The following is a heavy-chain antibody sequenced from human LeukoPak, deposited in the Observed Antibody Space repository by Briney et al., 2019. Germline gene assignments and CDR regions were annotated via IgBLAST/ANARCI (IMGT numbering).Heavy chain of an antibody. V-gene: IGHV3-21*01. CDR2: ISSSSSYI. D-gene: IGHD2-8*02. J-gene: IGHJ6*02. Sequence: PGGSLRLSCAASGFTFSSYSMNWVRQAPGKRLEWVSSISSSSSYIYYADSVKGRFTISRDNAKNSLYLQMNSLRAEDTAVYYCARFILSSYYYYYGMDVWGQGTTVTVSS. CDR3: ARFILSSYYYYYGMDV. CDR1: GFTFSSYS.